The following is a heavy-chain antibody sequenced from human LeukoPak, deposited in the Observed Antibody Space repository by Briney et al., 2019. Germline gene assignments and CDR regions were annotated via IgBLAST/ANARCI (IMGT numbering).Heavy chain of an antibody. D-gene: IGHD2-2*01. CDR3: DCSSNNCYAAGDY. CDR2: IYSDNT. J-gene: IGHJ4*02. Sequence: GGSLRLSCTVSGFTVSSNSMSWVRQAPGKGLEWVSFIYSDNTHYSDSVKGRFTISRDNSKNTLYLQMNSLRPEDTAVYYCDCSSNNCYAAGDYWGQGTLVTVSS. V-gene: IGHV3-66*03. CDR1: GFTVSSNS.